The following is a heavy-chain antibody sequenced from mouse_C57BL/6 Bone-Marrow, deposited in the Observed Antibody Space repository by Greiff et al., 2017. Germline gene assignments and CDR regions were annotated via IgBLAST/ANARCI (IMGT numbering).Heavy chain of an antibody. CDR2: IHTSDTDI. CDR1: GYTFPSYW. V-gene: IGHV1-74*01. CDR3: AIGRIHWYFDV. J-gene: IGHJ1*03. Sequence: QVQLQQPGAELVKPGASVKVSCKASGYTFPSYWMHWVKQRPGQGLVWIGRIHTSDTDINYNQPLKGKVTLTVDKSYSTAYMQLSSLTSEDSAVYYYAIGRIHWYFDVWGTGTTIHRLL.